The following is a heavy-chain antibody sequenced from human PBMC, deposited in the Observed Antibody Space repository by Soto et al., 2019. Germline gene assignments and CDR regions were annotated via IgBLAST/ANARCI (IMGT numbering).Heavy chain of an antibody. D-gene: IGHD5-18*01. J-gene: IGHJ4*02. CDR3: ARALGYSYGQVES. Sequence: QVQLVQSGAEVKKPGASVKVSCKASGYTFTSYAMHWVRQAPGQRLEWMGWINTGNGDTKYSQKFKGRVTITRDTSASTAYMDLSSLRSEDTAVYYCARALGYSYGQVESWGQGNLVNGSS. CDR2: INTGNGDT. V-gene: IGHV1-3*04. CDR1: GYTFTSYA.